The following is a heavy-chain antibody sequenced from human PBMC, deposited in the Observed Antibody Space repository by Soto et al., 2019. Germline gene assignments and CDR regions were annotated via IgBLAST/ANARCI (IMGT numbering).Heavy chain of an antibody. CDR3: AIDKDGYNFMEVRD. V-gene: IGHV1-69*12. Sequence: QVQLVQSGAEVKKPGSSVKVSCKASGGTFSSYAISWVRQAPGQGLEWMGGIIPSFGTANYAQKFQGRVTTTADESMSTAYMEVGSLISEDTAVYYCAIDKDGYNFMEVRDWGQGTLVTVSP. CDR1: GGTFSSYA. CDR2: IIPSFGTA. D-gene: IGHD5-12*01. J-gene: IGHJ1*01.